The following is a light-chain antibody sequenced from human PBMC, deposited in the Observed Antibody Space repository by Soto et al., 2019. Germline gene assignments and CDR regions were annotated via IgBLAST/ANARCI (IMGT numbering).Light chain of an antibody. CDR1: QSVSSN. CDR2: GAS. J-gene: IGKJ2*01. CDR3: QQYNNWPSYT. Sequence: EIVMTQSPATLSMSPGERGTLSCRASQSVSSNLAWYQQKPGQAPRLLIYGASTRATGIPARFSGSGSGTEFTLTISSLQSEDFAVYHCQQYNNWPSYTFGQGTKLEIK. V-gene: IGKV3-15*01.